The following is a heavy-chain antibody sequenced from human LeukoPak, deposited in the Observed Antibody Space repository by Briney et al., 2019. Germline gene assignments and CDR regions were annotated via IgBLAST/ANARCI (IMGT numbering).Heavy chain of an antibody. Sequence: ASVKVSCKASGYTFTGYYMHWVRQAPGQGLEWMGWINPNSGGTNYAQKFQGRVTMTRDTSISTAYMELSRLRSDDTAVYYCATGGIAGYSYGFSFDYWGQGTLVTVSS. CDR3: ATGGIAGYSYGFSFDY. V-gene: IGHV1-2*02. D-gene: IGHD5-18*01. CDR1: GYTFTGYY. J-gene: IGHJ4*02. CDR2: INPNSGGT.